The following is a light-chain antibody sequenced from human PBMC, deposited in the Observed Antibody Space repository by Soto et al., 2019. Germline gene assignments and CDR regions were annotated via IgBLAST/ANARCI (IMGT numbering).Light chain of an antibody. J-gene: IGKJ3*01. CDR1: QSLSRN. CDR2: GAS. CDR3: QHYNDWPPAFT. Sequence: EILMAQSPATLSVSPGERATLSCRASQSLSRNLAWYQQKPGQAPSLLIDGASTRASGIPARFSGSGSGTEFTLTIRSLRSEDFALYYCQHYNDWPPAFTCGPGHKVDL. V-gene: IGKV3-15*01.